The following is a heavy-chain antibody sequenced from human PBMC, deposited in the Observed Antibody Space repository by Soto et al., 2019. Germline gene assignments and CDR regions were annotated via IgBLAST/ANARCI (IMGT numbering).Heavy chain of an antibody. D-gene: IGHD5-18*01. CDR3: ARGIAGTYGYLIYYFDY. Sequence: ASVKVSCKASGGTFSSYAISWVRQAPGQGLEWMGGIIPIFGTANYAQKFQGRVTITADESTSTAYMELSSLRSEDTAVYYCARGIAGTYGYLIYYFDYWGQGTLVTVSS. CDR2: IIPIFGTA. V-gene: IGHV1-69*13. J-gene: IGHJ4*02. CDR1: GGTFSSYA.